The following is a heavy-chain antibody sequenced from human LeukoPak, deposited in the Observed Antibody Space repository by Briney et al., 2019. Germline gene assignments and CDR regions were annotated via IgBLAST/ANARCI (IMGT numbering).Heavy chain of an antibody. Sequence: GGSLRLSCVASGFTFSSYSMNWVRQAPGKGLKWVSSISSSSSYIYYADSVKGRFTFSRDNAKNSLSLQMNSLRAEDTAVYYCARDGEVGVGRWFDPWGQGTLVTVSS. CDR2: ISSSSSYI. V-gene: IGHV3-21*01. CDR3: ARDGEVGVGRWFDP. J-gene: IGHJ5*02. CDR1: GFTFSSYS. D-gene: IGHD1-26*01.